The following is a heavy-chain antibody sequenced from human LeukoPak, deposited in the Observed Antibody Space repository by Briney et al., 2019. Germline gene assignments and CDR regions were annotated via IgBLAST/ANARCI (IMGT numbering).Heavy chain of an antibody. J-gene: IGHJ4*02. CDR2: MNPNVGGA. D-gene: IGHD3-10*02. CDR3: ARGVFGESLES. Sequence: ASVKVSCKASGHTFTVYYACGVRQAPGRGLEWGGWMNPNVGGANFPQKFQGRVTVTSEPAISAAYMELRRLRSDDTAVYYCARGVFGESLESWGQGTLVTVSS. CDR1: GHTFTVYY. V-gene: IGHV1-2*02.